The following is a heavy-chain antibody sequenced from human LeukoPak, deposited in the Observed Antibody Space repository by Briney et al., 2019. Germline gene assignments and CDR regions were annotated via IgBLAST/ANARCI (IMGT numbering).Heavy chain of an antibody. D-gene: IGHD3-3*01. CDR1: GVSISSGGYY. CDR3: ARRTIFGVVNS. V-gene: IGHV4-31*03. CDR2: IYYSGST. Sequence: PSQTLSLTCTVSGVSISSGGYYWSWIRQHPGKGLEWIGYIYYSGSTYYNPSLKSRVTISVDTSKNQFSLKLSSVTAADTAVYYCARRTIFGVVNSWGQGTLVTVSS. J-gene: IGHJ5*02.